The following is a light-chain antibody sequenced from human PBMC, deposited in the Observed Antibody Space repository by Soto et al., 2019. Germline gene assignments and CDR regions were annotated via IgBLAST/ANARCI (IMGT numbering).Light chain of an antibody. J-gene: IGKJ1*01. CDR2: DAS. CDR1: QSVGKY. CDR3: HQRQSWPRT. V-gene: IGKV3-11*01. Sequence: EIVMTQSPATLSLSPGERAALSCRASQSVGKYLVWYQQKPGQAPRLLIYDASNRAPGIPARFSGSGSGTDFTLTISDVQPEDFAVYYCHQRQSWPRTFGQGTKVDIK.